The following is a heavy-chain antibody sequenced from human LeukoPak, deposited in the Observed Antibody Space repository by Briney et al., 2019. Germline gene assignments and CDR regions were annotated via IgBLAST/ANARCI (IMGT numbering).Heavy chain of an antibody. Sequence: TGGSLRLSCAASGFSFNSDWMDWVRQAPGKGLEWVANIKHDESEKNYLDSVKDRFTISRDNAQNSLYLQMNGLRVEDTAVYYCTRRSDDWGQGTLVTVSS. D-gene: IGHD3-10*01. CDR3: TRRSDD. CDR1: GFSFNSDW. J-gene: IGHJ4*02. CDR2: IKHDESEK. V-gene: IGHV3-7*01.